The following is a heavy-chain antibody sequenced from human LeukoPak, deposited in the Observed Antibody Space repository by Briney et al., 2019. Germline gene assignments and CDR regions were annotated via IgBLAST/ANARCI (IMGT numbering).Heavy chain of an antibody. J-gene: IGHJ4*02. CDR2: IIPIFGTA. CDR1: GGTFSSYA. D-gene: IGHD3-22*01. Sequence: VASVKVSCKASGGTFSSYAISWVRQAPGQGLEWMGRIIPIFGTANYAQRFQGRVTITTDESTSTAYMELSSLRSEDTAVYYCASPTGVVVLWGQGTLVTVSS. V-gene: IGHV1-69*05. CDR3: ASPTGVVVL.